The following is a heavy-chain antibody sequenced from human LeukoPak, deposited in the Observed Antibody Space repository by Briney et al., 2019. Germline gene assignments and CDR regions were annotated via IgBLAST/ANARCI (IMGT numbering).Heavy chain of an antibody. J-gene: IGHJ4*02. D-gene: IGHD6-13*01. CDR1: GGSISSYY. CDR2: INHSGST. CDR3: ARGKRGYSSSWYDY. V-gene: IGHV4-34*01. Sequence: SETLSLTCTVSGGSISSYYWSWIRQPPGKGLEWIGEINHSGSTNYNPSLKSRVTISVDTSKNQFSLKLSSVTAADTAVYYCARGKRGYSSSWYDYWGQGTLVTVSS.